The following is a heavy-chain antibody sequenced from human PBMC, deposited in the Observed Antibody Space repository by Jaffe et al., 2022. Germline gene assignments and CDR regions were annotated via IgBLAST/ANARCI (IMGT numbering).Heavy chain of an antibody. D-gene: IGHD3-22*01. J-gene: IGHJ3*02. CDR2: IIPIFGTA. Sequence: QVQLVQSGAEVKKPGSSVKVSCKASGGTFSSYAISWVRQAPGQGLEWMGGIIPIFGTANYAQKFQGRVTITTDESTSTAYMELSSLRSEDTAVYYCARGLYYYDSSGSDAFDIWGQGTMVTVSS. CDR3: ARGLYYYDSSGSDAFDI. V-gene: IGHV1-69*05. CDR1: GGTFSSYA.